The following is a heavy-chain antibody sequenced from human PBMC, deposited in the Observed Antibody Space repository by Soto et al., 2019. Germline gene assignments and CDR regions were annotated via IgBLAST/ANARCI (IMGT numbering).Heavy chain of an antibody. V-gene: IGHV3-7*03. CDR1: GLTFSFYW. J-gene: IGHJ4*02. CDR3: ASGIN. Sequence: GGSLRLSCAASGLTFSFYWMSWVRQAPGKGLEWVANIKQDGSEKYYGDSVKGRFTISRDNAKNSLYLKMNSLRAEDTAVYYCASGINWGQGTLVTV. CDR2: IKQDGSEK.